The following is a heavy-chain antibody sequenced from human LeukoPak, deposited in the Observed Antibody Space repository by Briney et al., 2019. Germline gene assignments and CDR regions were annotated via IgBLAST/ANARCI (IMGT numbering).Heavy chain of an antibody. V-gene: IGHV3-7*03. J-gene: IGHJ4*02. CDR3: ARGRYSGTTYYFDY. CDR1: GFTFSTSW. D-gene: IGHD5-12*01. CDR2: IKKDGSET. Sequence: GGSLRLTCAASGFTFSTSWMSWVRQVPGKGLEWVANIKKDGSETYYVDSVKGRFTISRDNAKNSLYLQMDSLRAEDTAMYYCARGRYSGTTYYFDYWGQGTLVTVSS.